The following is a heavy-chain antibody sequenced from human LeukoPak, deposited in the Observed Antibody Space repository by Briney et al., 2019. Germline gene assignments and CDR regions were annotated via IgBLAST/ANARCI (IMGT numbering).Heavy chain of an antibody. CDR1: GFTVSSNY. D-gene: IGHD6-19*01. V-gene: IGHV3-53*01. Sequence: PGGSLRLSCAASGFTVSSNYMSWVRQAPGKGLEWASVIYSGGSTYYADSVKGRFTISRDNSKNTLYLQMNSLRAEDTAVYYCASLLTYSSGWSDHFDYWGQGTLVTVSS. CDR2: IYSGGST. J-gene: IGHJ4*02. CDR3: ASLLTYSSGWSDHFDY.